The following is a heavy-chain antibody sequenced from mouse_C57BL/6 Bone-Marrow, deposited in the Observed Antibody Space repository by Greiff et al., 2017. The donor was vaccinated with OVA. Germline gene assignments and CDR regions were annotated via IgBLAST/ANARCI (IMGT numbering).Heavy chain of an antibody. CDR3: ARHETRYYWYFDV. CDR2: ISGGGGNT. V-gene: IGHV5-9*01. CDR1: GFTFSSYT. Sequence: EVQLVESGGGLVKPGGSLKLSCAASGFTFSSYTMSWVRQTPEKRLEWVATISGGGGNTYYPDSVKGRFTISRDNAKNTLYLQMSSLRSEDTALYYCARHETRYYWYFDVWGTGTTVTVSS. J-gene: IGHJ1*03.